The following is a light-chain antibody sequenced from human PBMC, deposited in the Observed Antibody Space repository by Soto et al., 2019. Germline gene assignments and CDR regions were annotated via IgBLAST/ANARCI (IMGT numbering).Light chain of an antibody. J-gene: IGLJ2*01. V-gene: IGLV4-69*01. CDR2: LNSDGSH. CDR3: ETWGTGVVV. Sequence: QSVLTQSPSASASLGASVKLTCTLSSGHSSYAIAWHQQQPEKGPRYLMKLNSDGSHSKGDGIPDRFSGSSSGAERYLTICSLQSEDEADDYCETWGTGVVVFGGGTKLTVL. CDR1: SGHSSYA.